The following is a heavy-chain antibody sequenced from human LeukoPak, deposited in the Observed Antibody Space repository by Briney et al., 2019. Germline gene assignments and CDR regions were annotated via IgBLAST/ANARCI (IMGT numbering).Heavy chain of an antibody. J-gene: IGHJ4*02. Sequence: PGGSLRLSCAASGFTFRSYGIHWVRQAPGKGLEWVAVMSYDGSNEYYADSLSGGFTISRDNPNNRQYLQMNSLRLEDTAVYYCARYRDGYSTVDYWGQGTLVTVSS. D-gene: IGHD5-24*01. CDR3: ARYRDGYSTVDY. CDR1: GFTFRSYG. V-gene: IGHV3-30*03. CDR2: MSYDGSNE.